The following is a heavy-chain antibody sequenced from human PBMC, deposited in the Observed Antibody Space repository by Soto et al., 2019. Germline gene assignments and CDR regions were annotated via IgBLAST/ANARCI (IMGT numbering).Heavy chain of an antibody. Sequence: TLRLSSEPSGFTFRRFGMHWGRQAPGKGLEWVAIISYDGSVKYYADSVKGRFTISRDNSKNTLYLQMNSLRPEDTAVYYCTKDMEMATPDAFDLWGQGTMVTVSS. D-gene: IGHD5-12*01. CDR3: TKDMEMATPDAFDL. CDR1: GFTFRRFG. CDR2: ISYDGSVK. V-gene: IGHV3-30*18. J-gene: IGHJ3*01.